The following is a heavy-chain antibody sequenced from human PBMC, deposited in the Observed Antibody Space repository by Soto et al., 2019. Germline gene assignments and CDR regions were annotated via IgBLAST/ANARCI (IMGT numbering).Heavy chain of an antibody. J-gene: IGHJ2*01. CDR3: ARERIGDYGDYRGVEYFDL. D-gene: IGHD4-17*01. CDR2: IYYSGST. Sequence: PSETLSLTCTVSGGSISSGGYYWSWIRQHPGKGLEWIGYIYYSGSTYYNPSLKSRVTISVDTSKNQFSLKLSSMTAADTAVYYCARERIGDYGDYRGVEYFDLWGRGTLVTVFS. V-gene: IGHV4-31*03. CDR1: GGSISSGGYY.